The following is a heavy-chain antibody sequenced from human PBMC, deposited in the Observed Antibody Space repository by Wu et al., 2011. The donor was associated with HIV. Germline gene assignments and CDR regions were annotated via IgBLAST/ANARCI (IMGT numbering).Heavy chain of an antibody. CDR3: AGDLGGDEDT. CDR1: SGTFRTYA. Sequence: QVHLVQSGAEVRKPGSSVKVSCKASSGTFRTYAVSWVRQAPGHGLEWMGGIVPLFDTANYAQKFQGRVTISADKSTSTAYIEVRSLRSEDTSVYYCAGDLGGDEDTWGQGTLVTVSS. V-gene: IGHV1-69*14. D-gene: IGHD2-21*01. CDR2: IVPLFDTA. J-gene: IGHJ5*02.